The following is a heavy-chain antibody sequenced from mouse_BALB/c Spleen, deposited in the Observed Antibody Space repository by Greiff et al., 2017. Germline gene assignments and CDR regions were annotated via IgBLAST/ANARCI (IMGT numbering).Heavy chain of an antibody. Sequence: QVQLKESGAELAKPGASVKMSCKASGYTFTSYWMHWVKQRPGQGLEWIGYINPSTGYTEYNQKFKDKATLTADKSSSTAYMQLSSLTSEDSAVYYCAREGGLRRFAYWGQGTLVTVSA. CDR3: AREGGLRRFAY. CDR2: INPSTGYT. CDR1: GYTFTSYW. J-gene: IGHJ3*01. V-gene: IGHV1-7*01. D-gene: IGHD2-4*01.